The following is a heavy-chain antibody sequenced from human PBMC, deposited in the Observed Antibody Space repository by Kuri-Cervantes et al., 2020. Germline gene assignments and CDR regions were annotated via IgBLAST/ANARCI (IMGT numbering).Heavy chain of an antibody. V-gene: IGHV4-31*03. Sequence: SETLSLTCTVSGGSISSGGYYWSWIRQHPGKGLEWIGYIYYSGSTYYNPSLKSRVTISVDTSKNQFSLKLSSVTAADTAVYYCARGCGGDCYSYYGMDVRGQGTTVTVSS. CDR3: ARGCGGDCYSYYGMDV. J-gene: IGHJ6*02. CDR2: IYYSGST. CDR1: GGSISSGGYY. D-gene: IGHD2-21*02.